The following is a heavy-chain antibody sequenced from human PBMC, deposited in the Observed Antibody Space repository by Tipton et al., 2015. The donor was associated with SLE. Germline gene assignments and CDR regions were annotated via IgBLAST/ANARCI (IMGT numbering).Heavy chain of an antibody. CDR1: GGSISSSSYY. Sequence: TLSLTCTVSGGSISSSSYYWGWIRQPPGKGLEWIGSIYTSGSTNYNPSLKSRVTMSVDTTKNQFSLKLSSVTAADTAMYYCASVWRLSNWFDPWGQGTLVTVSS. CDR2: IYTSGST. D-gene: IGHD2/OR15-2a*01. CDR3: ASVWRLSNWFDP. J-gene: IGHJ5*02. V-gene: IGHV4-39*07.